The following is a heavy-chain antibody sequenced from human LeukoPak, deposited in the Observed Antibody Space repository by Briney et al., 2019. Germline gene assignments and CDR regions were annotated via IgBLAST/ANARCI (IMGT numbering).Heavy chain of an antibody. CDR2: VYYSGSI. CDR1: SGSISNYY. Sequence: SETLSLTCTVSSGSISNYYWSWIRQPPEKGLEWIGYVYYSGSINYNPSLKSRVTISVDTSKNQFSLKLSSVTAADTAVYYCAREGHSSSSTTLDYWGQGTLVTVSS. J-gene: IGHJ4*02. D-gene: IGHD6-6*01. V-gene: IGHV4-59*12. CDR3: AREGHSSSSTTLDY.